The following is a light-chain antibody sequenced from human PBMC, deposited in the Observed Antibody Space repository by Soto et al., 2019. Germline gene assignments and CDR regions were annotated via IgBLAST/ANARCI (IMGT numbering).Light chain of an antibody. CDR3: QVWDSSSDPRGV. J-gene: IGLJ1*01. V-gene: IGLV3-21*04. Sequence: SYELTQPPSVSVAPGKTARITCGGNNIGSKSVHWYQQKPGQAPVLVIYYDSDRPSGIPERFSGSNSGNTATLTISRVEAGDEADDYCQVWDSSSDPRGVVGTGTKQTVL. CDR1: NIGSKS. CDR2: YDS.